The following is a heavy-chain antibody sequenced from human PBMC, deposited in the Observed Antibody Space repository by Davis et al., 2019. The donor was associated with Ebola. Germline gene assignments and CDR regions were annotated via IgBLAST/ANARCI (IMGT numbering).Heavy chain of an antibody. CDR3: AKGGSLDY. V-gene: IGHV3-30*18. J-gene: IGHJ4*02. CDR1: GFPFSSYG. CDR2: ISYDGSNK. Sequence: GESLKISCAASGFPFSSYGMHWVRQAPGKGLEWVAVISYDGSNKYYADSVKGRFTISRDNSKNTLYLQMNSLRAEDTAVYYCAKGGSLDYWGQGTLVTVSS.